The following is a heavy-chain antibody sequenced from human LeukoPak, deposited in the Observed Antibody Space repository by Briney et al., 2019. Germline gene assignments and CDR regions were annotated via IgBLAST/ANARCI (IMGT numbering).Heavy chain of an antibody. CDR3: VKAAVESMDA. J-gene: IGHJ6*03. CDR2: IYHSGST. CDR1: GGSISSGSYY. V-gene: IGHV4-39*01. Sequence: PSQTLSLTCTVSGGSISSGSYYWGWIRQPPGKGLEWIGRIYHSGSTYYNPSLKRRVTISVDTSKTQFSLKLSSVTAPDTAVYYCVKAAVESMDAWGKGTPVTVSS. D-gene: IGHD6-19*01.